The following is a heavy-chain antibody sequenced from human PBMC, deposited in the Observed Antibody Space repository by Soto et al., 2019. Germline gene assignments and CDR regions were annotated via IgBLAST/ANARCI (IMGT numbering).Heavy chain of an antibody. D-gene: IGHD6-13*01. CDR3: ARDLGIAAALLGDYYYGMDV. Sequence: VASVKVSCKASGGTFSSYAISWVRQAPGQGLEWMGGIIPIFGTANYAQKFQGRVTITADESTSTAYMELSSLRSEDTAVYYCARDLGIAAALLGDYYYGMDVWGQGTTVTVSS. V-gene: IGHV1-69*13. CDR1: GGTFSSYA. J-gene: IGHJ6*02. CDR2: IIPIFGTA.